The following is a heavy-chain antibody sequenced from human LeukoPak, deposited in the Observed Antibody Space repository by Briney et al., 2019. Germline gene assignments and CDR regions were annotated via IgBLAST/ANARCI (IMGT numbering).Heavy chain of an antibody. D-gene: IGHD5-12*01. CDR3: ATGGGYSGYVV. V-gene: IGHV4-30-4*01. CDR2: IYYSGST. CDR1: GGSISSDDYY. Sequence: SQTLSLTCTVSGGSISSDDYYWSWIRQPPGKGLEWIGYIYYSGSTYYNPSLKSRVTISVDTSKNQFSLKLSSVTAADTAVYYCATGGGYSGYVVWGKGTTVTVSS. J-gene: IGHJ6*04.